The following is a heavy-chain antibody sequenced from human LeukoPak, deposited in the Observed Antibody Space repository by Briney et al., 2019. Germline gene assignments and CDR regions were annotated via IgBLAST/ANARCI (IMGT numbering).Heavy chain of an antibody. Sequence: KPSETLSLTCTVSGGFISGSHYYWSWIRQPPGKGLEWIGYIYYSGNTNYNPSLKSRVTISVDTSKNQFSLNLSSVTAADTAIYYCARGGVYWNSDYWGQGTLVTVSS. CDR3: ARGGVYWNSDY. J-gene: IGHJ4*02. CDR1: GGFISGSHYY. D-gene: IGHD1-7*01. CDR2: IYYSGNT. V-gene: IGHV4-61*05.